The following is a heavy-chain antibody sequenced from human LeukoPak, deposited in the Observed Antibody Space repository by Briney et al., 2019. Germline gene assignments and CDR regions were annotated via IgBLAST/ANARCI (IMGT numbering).Heavy chain of an antibody. Sequence: ASVKVSCKASGYTFTSYYMHWVRQAPGQGLEWMGLINPGGDNTNYAQKFQGRVTMTTDTSTGTVYMELRSLRSEDTAVYYCARGARIWLQFKTSAGFDYWGQGTLLTVSS. V-gene: IGHV1-46*01. J-gene: IGHJ4*02. D-gene: IGHD5-24*01. CDR1: GYTFTSYY. CDR2: INPGGDNT. CDR3: ARGARIWLQFKTSAGFDY.